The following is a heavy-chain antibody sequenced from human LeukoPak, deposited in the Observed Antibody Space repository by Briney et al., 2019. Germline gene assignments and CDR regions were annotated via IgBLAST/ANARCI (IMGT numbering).Heavy chain of an antibody. D-gene: IGHD6-13*01. V-gene: IGHV3-53*01. CDR2: IYSGDYT. J-gene: IGHJ4*02. CDR1: GFTVSNYY. Sequence: GGSLRLSCAASGFTVSNYYMTWVRQAPGKGLEWVSVIYSGDYTYYADSVKGRFTISRDNSKNTLYLQMNGLRVEDTAVYYCTRGVPASSTYYYDYWGQGTLVTVSS. CDR3: TRGVPASSTYYYDY.